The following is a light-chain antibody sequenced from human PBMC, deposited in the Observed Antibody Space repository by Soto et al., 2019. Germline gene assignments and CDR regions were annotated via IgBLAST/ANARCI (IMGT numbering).Light chain of an antibody. V-gene: IGKV1-5*01. CDR3: QQYNSYSLT. Sequence: IQMTQSPSTLSASVGDRVTITCRASQSISSWLAWYQQKPGKAPNLLIYDASSLESGVPSRFSGSGSATEFTLTISSLQPDDFATYYCQQYNSYSLTFGQGTKVDIK. CDR2: DAS. CDR1: QSISSW. J-gene: IGKJ1*01.